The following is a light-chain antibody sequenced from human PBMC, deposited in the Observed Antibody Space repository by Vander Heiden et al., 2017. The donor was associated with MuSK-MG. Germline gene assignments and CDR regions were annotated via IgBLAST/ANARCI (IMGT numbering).Light chain of an antibody. Sequence: SYELTQPPSVSVSPGQTASITCSGDKLGDKYACWYQQKPGQSPVLVIYQDSKRPSGIPERFSGSNSGTTATLTISGTQAGDEDDYYCQAGNSSTVVFGGGTKLTVL. CDR2: QDS. J-gene: IGLJ2*01. CDR3: QAGNSSTVV. V-gene: IGLV3-1*01. CDR1: KLGDKY.